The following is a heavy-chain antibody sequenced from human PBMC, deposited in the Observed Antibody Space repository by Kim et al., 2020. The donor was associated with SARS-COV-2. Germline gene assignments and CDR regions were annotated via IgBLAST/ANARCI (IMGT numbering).Heavy chain of an antibody. J-gene: IGHJ6*02. CDR2: INPNSGGT. CDR3: ARQPLYIYGYFYGMDV. CDR1: GYTFTGYY. Sequence: ASVKVSCKASGYTFTGYYMHWVRQAPGQGLEWMGRINPNSGGTNYAQKFQGRVTMTRDTSISTVYMELSRLRSDDTVVYYCARQPLYIYGYFYGMDVWGQGTTVTVSS. D-gene: IGHD5-18*01. V-gene: IGHV1-2*05.